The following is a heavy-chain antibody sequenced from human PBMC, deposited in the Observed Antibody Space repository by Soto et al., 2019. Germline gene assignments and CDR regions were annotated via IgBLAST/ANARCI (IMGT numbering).Heavy chain of an antibody. V-gene: IGHV4-31*03. CDR2: IYYSGST. CDR3: ATKNDILTGPFDY. J-gene: IGHJ4*02. Sequence: PSETLSLTCTVSGGSISSGGYYWSWIRQHPGKGLEWIGYIYYSGSTYYNPSLKSRVTISVDTSKNQFSLKLSSVTAADTAVYYCATKNDILTGPFDYWGQGTLVTVS. CDR1: GGSISSGGYY. D-gene: IGHD3-9*01.